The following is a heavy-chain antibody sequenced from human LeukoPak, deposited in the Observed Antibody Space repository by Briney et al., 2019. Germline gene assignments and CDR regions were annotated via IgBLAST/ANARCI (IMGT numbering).Heavy chain of an antibody. Sequence: ASVKVSCKASGYTFTSYYMHWVRQAPGQGLEWMGIINPSGGSTSYAQKFQSRVTMTRDTSTSTVYMELSSLRSEDTAVYYCARETSGKGSGYYLRLGSYYGMDVWGQGTTVTVSS. CDR3: ARETSGKGSGYYLRLGSYYGMDV. D-gene: IGHD3-22*01. J-gene: IGHJ6*02. CDR1: GYTFTSYY. V-gene: IGHV1-46*01. CDR2: INPSGGST.